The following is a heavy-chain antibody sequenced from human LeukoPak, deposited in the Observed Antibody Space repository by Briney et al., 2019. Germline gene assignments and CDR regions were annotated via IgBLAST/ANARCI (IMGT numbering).Heavy chain of an antibody. CDR3: ARDSLGGARITMVRGVIIQGFDY. Sequence: GGSLRLSCAASGFTFSSYSMNWVRQAPGKGLEWVSSISSSSSYIYYADSAKGRFTISRDNAKNSLYLQMNSLRAEDTAVYYCARDSLGGARITMVRGVIIQGFDYWGQGTLVTVSS. D-gene: IGHD3-10*01. CDR1: GFTFSSYS. J-gene: IGHJ4*02. CDR2: ISSSSSYI. V-gene: IGHV3-21*01.